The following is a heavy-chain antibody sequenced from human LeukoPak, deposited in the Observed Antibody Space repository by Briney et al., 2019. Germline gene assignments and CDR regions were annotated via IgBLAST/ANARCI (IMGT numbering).Heavy chain of an antibody. V-gene: IGHV1-2*06. CDR3: ARDYCSSTSCLFDY. Sequence: ASVKVSCKASGYTFTGYHMHWVRQAPGQGLEWMGRINPNSGDTNYAQKFQGRVTMTRNTSISTAYVELSRLRSDDTAVYYCARDYCSSTSCLFDYWGQGTLVTVSS. D-gene: IGHD2-2*01. CDR2: INPNSGDT. CDR1: GYTFTGYH. J-gene: IGHJ4*02.